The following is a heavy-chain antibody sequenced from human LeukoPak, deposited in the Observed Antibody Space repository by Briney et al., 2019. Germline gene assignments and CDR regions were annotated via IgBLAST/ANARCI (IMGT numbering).Heavy chain of an antibody. V-gene: IGHV3-30*04. Sequence: PGGSLRLSCAASGVTFTSYAMHWVRQAPGTGLEWVAEISYDGSKTYYADSLKGRFTISRDTSKNTLYLQMNSLSAEDTAVYYCARGGGYGYSGYDYFDYWGQGTLVTVSS. D-gene: IGHD5-12*01. CDR3: ARGGGYGYSGYDYFDY. J-gene: IGHJ4*02. CDR2: ISYDGSKT. CDR1: GVTFTSYA.